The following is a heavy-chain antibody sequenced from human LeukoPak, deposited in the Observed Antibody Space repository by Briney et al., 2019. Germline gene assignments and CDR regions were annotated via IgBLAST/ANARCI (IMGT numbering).Heavy chain of an antibody. CDR1: GFTFSNAR. V-gene: IGHV3-15*01. CDR3: TTSPVELPRTLLPPIDY. D-gene: IGHD1-7*01. CDR2: IKSKTDGGTT. J-gene: IGHJ4*02. Sequence: GGSLRLSCAASGFTFSNARMSWVRQAPGKGLEWVGRIKSKTDGGTTDYAAPVKGRFTISRDDSKNTLYLQMNSLKTEDTAVYYCTTSPVELPRTLLPPIDYWGQGTLVTVSS.